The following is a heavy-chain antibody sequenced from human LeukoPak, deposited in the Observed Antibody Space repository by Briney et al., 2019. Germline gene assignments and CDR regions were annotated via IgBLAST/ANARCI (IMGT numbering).Heavy chain of an antibody. Sequence: GGSLRLSCAASGFTFSSYGMHWVRQAPGKGLEWVAVISYDGSNKNYADSVKGRFTISRDNSKNTLYLQMNSLRAEDTAVCYCAKASTASGYDSPFEYWGQGTLVTVSS. D-gene: IGHD5-12*01. V-gene: IGHV3-30*18. CDR2: ISYDGSNK. CDR1: GFTFSSYG. J-gene: IGHJ4*02. CDR3: AKASTASGYDSPFEY.